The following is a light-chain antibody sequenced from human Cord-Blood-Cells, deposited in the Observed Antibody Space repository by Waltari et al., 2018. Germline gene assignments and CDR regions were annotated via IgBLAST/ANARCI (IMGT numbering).Light chain of an antibody. CDR3: AAWDDSLNGLV. Sequence: QSVLTQPPSASGTPGQRVTIPCSGSSSTLGSNTVNWYQQLPGTAPKLLIYSNNQRPSGVPDRFSGSKSGTSASLAISGLQSEDEADYYCAAWDDSLNGLVFGGGTKLTVL. CDR2: SNN. J-gene: IGLJ2*01. V-gene: IGLV1-44*01. CDR1: SSTLGSNT.